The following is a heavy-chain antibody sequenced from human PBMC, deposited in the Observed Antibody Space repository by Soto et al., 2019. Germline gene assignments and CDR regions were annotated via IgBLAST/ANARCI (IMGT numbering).Heavy chain of an antibody. V-gene: IGHV3-30*18. D-gene: IGHD3-9*01. Sequence: QVQLVESGGGVVQPGRSLRLSCAASGFTFSKFGIHWVRQAPGKGPEWLAAISYDGSTEVYVDSVKGRLTISRDNPKNTLYLQKTSLRPEDTAVYYCAKGASQNFDGLLIDWGPGTLVTVSP. CDR2: ISYDGSTE. CDR1: GFTFSKFG. J-gene: IGHJ4*02. CDR3: AKGASQNFDGLLID.